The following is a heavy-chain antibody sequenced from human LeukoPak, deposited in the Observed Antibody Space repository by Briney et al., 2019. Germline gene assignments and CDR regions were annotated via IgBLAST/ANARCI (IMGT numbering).Heavy chain of an antibody. CDR1: GGSISSHF. D-gene: IGHD3-10*01. CDR2: ITYIGST. Sequence: SETLSLTCTVSGGSISSHFWSWIRQPPGKGLEWIGYITYIGSTSYNPSLRSRVTISINTSRNQFSLKLSSVTAADTAIYYCARTYYYFPGSSSGSYNFDYWGQGTPVTVSS. CDR3: ARTYYYFPGSSSGSYNFDY. V-gene: IGHV4-59*11. J-gene: IGHJ4*02.